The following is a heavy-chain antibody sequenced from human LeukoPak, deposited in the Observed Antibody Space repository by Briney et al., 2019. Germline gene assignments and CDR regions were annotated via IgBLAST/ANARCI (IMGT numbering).Heavy chain of an antibody. J-gene: IGHJ3*02. CDR1: GFTFSSYG. Sequence: GGSLRHSCAASGFTFSSYGMHWVRQAPGKGLEWVAVISYDGSNKYYADSVKGRFTISRDNSKNTLYLQMNSLRAEDTAVYYCAKDFAAFDIWGQGTMVTVSS. V-gene: IGHV3-30*18. CDR2: ISYDGSNK. CDR3: AKDFAAFDI.